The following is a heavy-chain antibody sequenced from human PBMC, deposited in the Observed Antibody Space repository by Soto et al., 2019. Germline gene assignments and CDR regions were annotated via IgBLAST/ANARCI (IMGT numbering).Heavy chain of an antibody. V-gene: IGHV2-5*01. Sequence: QIALQESGPTVVKPTQTLTLTCTFSGFSLTTTGVGVGWIRHAPGKALEWLAMVYWNDERRYSPSLKSRHTITQDTSKNQVVLTMTYMDPVDTATYFCAHYDSSGYFSHFDPWGQAPLVTVSS. J-gene: IGHJ5*02. CDR3: AHYDSSGYFSHFDP. D-gene: IGHD3-22*01. CDR2: VYWNDER. CDR1: GFSLTTTGVG.